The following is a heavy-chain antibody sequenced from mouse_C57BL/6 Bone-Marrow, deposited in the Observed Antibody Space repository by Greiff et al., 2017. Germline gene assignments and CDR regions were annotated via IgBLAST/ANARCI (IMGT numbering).Heavy chain of an antibody. CDR3: ARAGVYSYDEGVDY. J-gene: IGHJ2*01. Sequence: QVQLQQSGAELVKPGASVKLSCKASGYTFTSYWMQWVKQRPGQGLEWIGEIDPSDSYTNYNQKFKGKATLTVDTSSSTAYMQLSSLTSEDSAVYYCARAGVYSYDEGVDYWGQGTTLTVSS. CDR2: IDPSDSYT. CDR1: GYTFTSYW. D-gene: IGHD2-12*01. V-gene: IGHV1-50*01.